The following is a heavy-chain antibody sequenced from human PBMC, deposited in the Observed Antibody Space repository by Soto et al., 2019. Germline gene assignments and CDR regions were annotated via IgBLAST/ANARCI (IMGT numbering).Heavy chain of an antibody. CDR3: ARDSYYYDSSGYYTFDH. V-gene: IGHV3-30*03. CDR1: GFTFSSYG. J-gene: IGHJ4*02. CDR2: ISYDGSNN. Sequence: QVQLVESGGGVVQPGRSLRLSCADSGFTFSSYGMHWVRQAPGKGLEWVAHISYDGSNNNYVDSVKGRFTISRDNSKNTLYLQMNSLRAEDTDVYYCARDSYYYDSSGYYTFDHWGQGTLVTVSS. D-gene: IGHD3-22*01.